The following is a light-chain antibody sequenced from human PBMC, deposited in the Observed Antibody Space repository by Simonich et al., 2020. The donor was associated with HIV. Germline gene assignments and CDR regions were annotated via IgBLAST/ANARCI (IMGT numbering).Light chain of an antibody. CDR2: GVN. Sequence: QSALTQPASLSGSPGQSITISCPGTSSDVGAHNYVSWFQQTPDNAPKVLIYGVNKRPSGVPDRFSGSKSGNTASLTVSGLQAEDEADYYCSSYAVNNNLVFGGGTKLTVL. CDR1: SSDVGAHNY. CDR3: SSYAVNNNLV. V-gene: IGLV2-8*01. J-gene: IGLJ3*02.